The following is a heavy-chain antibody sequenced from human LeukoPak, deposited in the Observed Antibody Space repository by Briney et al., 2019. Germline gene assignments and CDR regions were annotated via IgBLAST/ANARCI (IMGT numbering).Heavy chain of an antibody. CDR2: ISGSGGST. D-gene: IGHD3-10*01. Sequence: GGSLRLSCAASGFTFSSYAMNWVRQAPGKGLEWVSGISGSGGSTYYADSVKGRFTISRDNSKNTVYLQMNSLRVEDTAVYYCAKGGDYYGSGSYYDYWGQGTLVTVSS. V-gene: IGHV3-23*01. CDR1: GFTFSSYA. CDR3: AKGGDYYGSGSYYDY. J-gene: IGHJ4*02.